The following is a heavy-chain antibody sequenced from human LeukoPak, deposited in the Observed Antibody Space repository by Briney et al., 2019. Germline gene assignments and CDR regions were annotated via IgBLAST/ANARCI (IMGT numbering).Heavy chain of an antibody. J-gene: IGHJ4*02. D-gene: IGHD2-2*01. CDR1: GGSINSGGYY. CDR2: IYYSGST. CDR3: AREASGSSAVDF. Sequence: SETLSLTCTVSGGSINSGGYYWSWIRQHPGKGLEWIGYIYYSGSTYYNPSLKSRVTISVDTSKNQFSLKLSPVTAADTAVYYCAREASGSSAVDFWGQGTLVTVSS. V-gene: IGHV4-31*03.